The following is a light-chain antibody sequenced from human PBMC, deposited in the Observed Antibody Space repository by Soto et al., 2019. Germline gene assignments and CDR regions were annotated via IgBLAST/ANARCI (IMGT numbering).Light chain of an antibody. CDR1: QSLSSNY. J-gene: IGKJ1*01. V-gene: IGKV3-20*01. CDR2: DAS. CDR3: QRYGGSPGT. Sequence: EIVLTQSPGTLSLSPGERATLSCRASQSLSSNYLAWYQQKPGQAPRLLIYDASSRVTGIPDRFSGSGSGTDFTLTISRLEPEDFAVYYCQRYGGSPGTFGQGTKVEIK.